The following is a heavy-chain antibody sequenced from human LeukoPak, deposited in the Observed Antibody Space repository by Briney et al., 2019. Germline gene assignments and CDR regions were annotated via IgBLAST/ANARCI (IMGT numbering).Heavy chain of an antibody. D-gene: IGHD1-1*01. Sequence: SGGSQRLSCAASGFVYSNYYMSWIRQAPGKGLEWISYISRDGFTKYYADSVKGRFTISRDNAKDSLFLQMDSLTADDTAVYYCARGVEENDWFDPWGQGTLVTVSS. CDR3: ARGVEENDWFDP. CDR1: GFVYSNYY. J-gene: IGHJ5*02. V-gene: IGHV3-11*01. CDR2: ISRDGFTK.